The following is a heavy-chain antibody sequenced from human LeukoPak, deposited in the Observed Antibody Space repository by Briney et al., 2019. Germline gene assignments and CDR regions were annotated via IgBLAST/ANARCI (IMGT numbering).Heavy chain of an antibody. J-gene: IGHJ6*03. CDR2: ISGSGGST. CDR3: AKDHEQWLLRTEYMDV. V-gene: IGHV3-23*01. CDR1: GFTFSSYA. D-gene: IGHD6-19*01. Sequence: GGSLRLSCAASGFTFSSYAMSWVRQAPGKGLEWVSAISGSGGSTYYADSVKGRFTISRDNSKNTLYLQMNSLRAEDTAVYYCAKDHEQWLLRTEYMDVWGKGTTVTVSS.